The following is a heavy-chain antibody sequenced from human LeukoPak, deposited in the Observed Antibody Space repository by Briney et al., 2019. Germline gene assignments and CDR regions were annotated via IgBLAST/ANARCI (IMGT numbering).Heavy chain of an antibody. D-gene: IGHD1-26*01. CDR1: GYTFTGYY. J-gene: IGHJ5*02. Sequence: ASVKVSCKASGYTFTGYYMHWVRQVPGQGLEWKGWINPNSGATNYAQKIQGSVTMTRDTFISTAYMELSRLRSDNTAGNFCARDSGAPWGQGTLVTVSS. CDR3: ARDSGAP. V-gene: IGHV1-2*02. CDR2: INPNSGAT.